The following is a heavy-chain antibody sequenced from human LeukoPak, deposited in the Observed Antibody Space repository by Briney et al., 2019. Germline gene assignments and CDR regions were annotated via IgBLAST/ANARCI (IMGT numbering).Heavy chain of an antibody. J-gene: IGHJ5*02. CDR1: GGSFSGCY. CDR3: ARGSGNNWFDP. Sequence: SETLSLTCAVYGGSFSGCYRSWIRQPPGKGLEWIGEINHSGSTNYNPSLKSRVTISVDTSKNQFSLKLSSVTAADTAVYYCARGSGNNWFDPWGQGTLVTVSS. CDR2: INHSGST. V-gene: IGHV4-34*01.